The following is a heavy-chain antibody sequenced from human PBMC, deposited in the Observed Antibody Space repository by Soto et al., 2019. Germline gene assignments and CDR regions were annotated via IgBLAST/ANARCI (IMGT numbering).Heavy chain of an antibody. CDR2: INHSGST. V-gene: IGHV4-34*01. CDR3: ARRRLGAMVRDFNGFDP. D-gene: IGHD3-10*01. Sequence: SETLSLTCAVYGGSFSGYYWSWIRQPPGKGLEWIGEINHSGSTNYNPSLKRRVTISVNTSKNQFSLKLSTMTAADTAVYYCARRRLGAMVRDFNGFDPWGQGTLVTVSS. J-gene: IGHJ5*02. CDR1: GGSFSGYY.